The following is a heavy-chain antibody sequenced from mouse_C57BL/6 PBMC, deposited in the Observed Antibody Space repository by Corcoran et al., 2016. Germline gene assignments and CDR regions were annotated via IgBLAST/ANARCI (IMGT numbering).Heavy chain of an antibody. CDR2: INTYSGVP. CDR1: GYTFTTYG. CDR3: ARSHDGYWYFDV. J-gene: IGHJ1*03. D-gene: IGHD2-3*01. Sequence: QIQLVQSGPELKKPGETVKISCKASGYTFTTYGMSWVKQAPGKGLKWMGWINTYSGVPTYADDFKGRFAFSLETSASTAYLQINNLKNEDTATYFCARSHDGYWYFDVWGTGTTVTVSS. V-gene: IGHV9-3*01.